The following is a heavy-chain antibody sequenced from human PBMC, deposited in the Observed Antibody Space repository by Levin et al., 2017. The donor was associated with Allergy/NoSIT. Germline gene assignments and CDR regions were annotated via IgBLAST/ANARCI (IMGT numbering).Heavy chain of an antibody. D-gene: IGHD5-18*01. J-gene: IGHJ4*02. CDR1: GGSISSYY. V-gene: IGHV4-59*08. CDR3: ARHVRGYSYGSDFDY. Sequence: SETLSLTCTVSGGSISSYYWSWIRQPPGKGLEWIGYIYYSGSTNYNPSLKSRVTISVDTSKNQFSLKLSSVTAADTAVYYCARHVRGYSYGSDFDYWGQGTRVTVAS. CDR2: IYYSGST.